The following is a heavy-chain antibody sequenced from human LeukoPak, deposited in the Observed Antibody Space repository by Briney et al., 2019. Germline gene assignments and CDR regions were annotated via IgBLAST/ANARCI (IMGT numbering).Heavy chain of an antibody. J-gene: IGHJ5*02. CDR2: INPNSGGT. CDR3: ARENSSSWYNWFDP. V-gene: IGHV1-2*02. D-gene: IGHD6-13*01. CDR1: GYIFTGYY. Sequence: ASVKVSCKASGYIFTGYYMHWVRQAPGQGLEWMGWINPNSGGTNYAQKFQGRVTMTRDTSISTAYMELSRLRSDDTAVYYCARENSSSWYNWFDPWGQGTLVTVSS.